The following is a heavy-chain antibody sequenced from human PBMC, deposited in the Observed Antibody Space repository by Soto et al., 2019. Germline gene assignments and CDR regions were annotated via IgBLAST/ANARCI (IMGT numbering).Heavy chain of an antibody. CDR1: GFTFSSYW. V-gene: IGHV3-74*01. CDR2: INTDGSST. J-gene: IGHJ4*02. CDR3: ARRGSGVTRGLHY. D-gene: IGHD2-15*01. Sequence: VQLVESGGGLVQPGGSLRLSCAASGFTFSSYWMHWVRQAPGKGLVWISRINTDGSSTSYVDSVQGRFTISRDNGKNTLFLQMNSLSGDDTAVYYCARRGSGVTRGLHYWGQGTLVTVSS.